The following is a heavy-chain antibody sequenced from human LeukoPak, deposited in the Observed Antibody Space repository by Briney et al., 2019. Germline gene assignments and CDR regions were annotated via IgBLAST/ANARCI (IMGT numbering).Heavy chain of an antibody. J-gene: IGHJ6*02. CDR1: GFSFSTYA. V-gene: IGHV3-23*01. Sequence: GGSLRLSCAASGFSFSTYAMTWVRQAPGKGLEWVASIDAGGGDTYHSDSVKGRFTISRDNSMNTLYLQMNSLRADDTAVYYCGKPAKYWLVRGNGVDVWGQGTTVTVSS. D-gene: IGHD6-19*01. CDR2: IDAGGGDT. CDR3: GKPAKYWLVRGNGVDV.